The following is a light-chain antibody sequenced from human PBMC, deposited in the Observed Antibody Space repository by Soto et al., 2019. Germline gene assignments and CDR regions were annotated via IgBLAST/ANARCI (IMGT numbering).Light chain of an antibody. CDR1: SSNVGGNP. CDR2: TNT. CDR3: ASWDDSLNGPV. J-gene: IGLJ1*01. Sequence: QAVVTQPPSASGTPGQRVTISCSGSSSNVGGNPVNWYQHVPTTAPKLLIYTNTQRPSGVPVRFSGSKSGTSASLAISGLQSEDEADYYCASWDDSLNGPVFGTGTKLTVL. V-gene: IGLV1-44*01.